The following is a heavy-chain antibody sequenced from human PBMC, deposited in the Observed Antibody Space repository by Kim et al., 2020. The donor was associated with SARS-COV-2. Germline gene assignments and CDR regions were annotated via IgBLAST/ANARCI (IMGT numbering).Heavy chain of an antibody. CDR2: SGK. V-gene: IGHV3-7*01. J-gene: IGHJ4*02. CDR3: ARGARPDDY. Sequence: SGKSYVDSVKGRFTISRDNAKNSLYLQMNSLRAEDTAVYYCARGARPDDYWGQGTLVTVSS.